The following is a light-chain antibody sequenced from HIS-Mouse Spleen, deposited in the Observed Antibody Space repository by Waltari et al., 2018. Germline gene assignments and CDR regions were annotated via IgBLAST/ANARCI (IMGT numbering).Light chain of an antibody. CDR2: WAS. CDR1: QSLLYSSNNKNY. J-gene: IGKJ2*01. CDR3: QQYYSTPYT. V-gene: IGKV4-1*01. Sequence: DIVMTQSPDSLAVSLGERATINSKSSQSLLYSSNNKNYLAWYQQKPGQPPKLLIYWASTRESGVPDRFSGSGSGTDFTLTISSLQAEDVAVYYCQQYYSTPYTFGQGTKLEIK.